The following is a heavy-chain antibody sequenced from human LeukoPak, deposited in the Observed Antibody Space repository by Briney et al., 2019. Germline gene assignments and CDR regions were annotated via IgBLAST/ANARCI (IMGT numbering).Heavy chain of an antibody. CDR1: GGSISSYY. CDR3: ARDRVESSGYYYYYGIDV. CDR2: IYTSGST. V-gene: IGHV4-4*07. J-gene: IGHJ6*02. D-gene: IGHD3-22*01. Sequence: SETLSLTCTVSGGSISSYYWSWIRQPAGKGLEWIGRIYTSGSTTYNPSLKSRVTMSLDTSKNQFSLKLSSVTAADTAVYYCARDRVESSGYYYYYGIDVWGQGTTVTVSS.